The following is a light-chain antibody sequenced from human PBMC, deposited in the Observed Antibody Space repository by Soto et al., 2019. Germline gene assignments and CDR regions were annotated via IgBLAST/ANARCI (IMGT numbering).Light chain of an antibody. J-gene: IGKJ5*01. Sequence: EVVLTPSPVTLSLSPGERATLSCRASQSFRGLLAWYQQKPGQAPRLLIYDASNRATGIPARFSGSGSGTDFTLTISSLEPEDFAVYYCQQRSNWPITFGQGTRLENK. V-gene: IGKV3-11*01. CDR1: QSFRGL. CDR2: DAS. CDR3: QQRSNWPIT.